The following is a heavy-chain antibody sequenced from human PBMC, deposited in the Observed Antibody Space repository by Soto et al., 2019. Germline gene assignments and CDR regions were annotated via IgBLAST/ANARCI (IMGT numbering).Heavy chain of an antibody. CDR3: ARGGGPLRILEWRRSGYFDY. J-gene: IGHJ4*02. V-gene: IGHV1-2*04. D-gene: IGHD3-3*01. CDR2: INPNSGGT. Sequence: GASVKVSCKASGYTFTGYYMHWVRQAPGQGLEWMGWINPNSGGTNYAQKFQGWVTMTRDTSISTAYMELSRLRSDDTAVYYCARGGGPLRILEWRRSGYFDYWGQGTLVTV. CDR1: GYTFTGYY.